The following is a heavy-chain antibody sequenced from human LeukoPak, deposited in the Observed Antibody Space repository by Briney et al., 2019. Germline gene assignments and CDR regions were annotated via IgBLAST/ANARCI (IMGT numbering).Heavy chain of an antibody. Sequence: GASVKVSCKASGYTFTSYGISWVRQAPEPGLECMGWISAYNGNTNYAQKLQGRVTMTTDTSTSTAYMELRSLRSDDTAVYYCARGSDWPYYYGMDVWGQGTTVTVSS. J-gene: IGHJ6*02. CDR3: ARGSDWPYYYGMDV. V-gene: IGHV1-18*01. CDR1: GYTFTSYG. CDR2: ISAYNGNT. D-gene: IGHD3-9*01.